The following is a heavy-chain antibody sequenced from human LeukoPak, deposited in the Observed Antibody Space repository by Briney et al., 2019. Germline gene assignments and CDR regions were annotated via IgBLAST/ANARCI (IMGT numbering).Heavy chain of an antibody. CDR1: GGSISSYY. D-gene: IGHD1-26*01. J-gene: IGHJ4*02. CDR3: ARTAPVGATTNFDY. CDR2: IYYSGST. Sequence: SETLSLTCTVSGGSISSYYWSWIRQPPGKGLEWIGYIYYSGSTNYNPSLKSRVTISVDTSKNQFSLKLSSVTAADTAVYYCARTAPVGATTNFDYWGQGTLATVSS. V-gene: IGHV4-59*01.